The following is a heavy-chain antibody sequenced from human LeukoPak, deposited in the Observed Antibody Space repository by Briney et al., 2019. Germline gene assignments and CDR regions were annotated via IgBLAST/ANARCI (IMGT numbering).Heavy chain of an antibody. CDR1: GFSFSGYW. CDR2: IKQAGSEK. J-gene: IGHJ5*02. V-gene: IGHV3-7*05. CDR3: ARGRYYYDSSGYPYNWFDP. D-gene: IGHD3-22*01. Sequence: GGSLRLSCAASGFSFSGYWMTWVRQAPGKGLEWVAKIKQAGSEKYYVDSVKGRFTISRDNAKNSLYLQMNSLRAEDTAVYYCARGRYYYDSSGYPYNWFDPWGQGTLVTVSS.